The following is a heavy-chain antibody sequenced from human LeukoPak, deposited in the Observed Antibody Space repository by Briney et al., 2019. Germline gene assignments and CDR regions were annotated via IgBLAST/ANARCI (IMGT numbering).Heavy chain of an antibody. D-gene: IGHD6-13*01. V-gene: IGHV3-23*01. Sequence: GGSLRLSCAVSGFTFRSYAMSWVRQAPGKGLEWVSAISGSGGSTYYADSVKGRFTISRDNSKNTLYLQMNSLRAEDTAAYYCAKLSAIAAAAPDYWGQGTLVTVSS. CDR2: ISGSGGST. CDR1: GFTFRSYA. CDR3: AKLSAIAAAAPDY. J-gene: IGHJ4*02.